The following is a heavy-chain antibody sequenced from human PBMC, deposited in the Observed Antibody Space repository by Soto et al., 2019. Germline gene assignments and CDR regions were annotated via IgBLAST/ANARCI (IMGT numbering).Heavy chain of an antibody. V-gene: IGHV3-33*01. CDR2: IQSDGKNV. D-gene: IGHD2-2*01. CDR1: GFTFSHYG. Sequence: QVQLVESGGGVVQPGRSLRLSCEASGFTFSHYGMHWVRQAPGKGLEWVSVIQSDGKNVYYIDSVKGRFTISRDNSKNTLYLQMNSLRAEDTAVYFCARDALAYCRSSNCYIYYGMDVWGQGTTVIVSS. CDR3: ARDALAYCRSSNCYIYYGMDV. J-gene: IGHJ6*02.